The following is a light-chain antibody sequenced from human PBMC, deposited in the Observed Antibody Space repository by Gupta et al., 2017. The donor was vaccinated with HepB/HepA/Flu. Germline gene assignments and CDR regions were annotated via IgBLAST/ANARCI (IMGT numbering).Light chain of an antibody. V-gene: IGLV1-47*02. J-gene: IGLJ3*02. CDR3: SVWDDRRRGHWL. CDR1: NSNIRRNH. Sequence: QSVLTQPHSASATPGQAVAISCSGGNSNIRRNHVYWYQQLPAAAPNRIIKYTTERRSGGTARRSASNSGASAAIAISALRPEEEADYYCSVWDDRRRGHWLFGGGTKVTVL. CDR2: YTT.